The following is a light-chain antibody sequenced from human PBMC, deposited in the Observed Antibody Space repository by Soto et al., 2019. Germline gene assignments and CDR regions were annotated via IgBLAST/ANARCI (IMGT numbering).Light chain of an antibody. CDR2: EVR. J-gene: IGLJ3*02. CDR3: SSYTGSSTPWV. V-gene: IGLV2-14*01. Sequence: QSALTQPASVSGSPGQSITISCTGTSSDVGGYNYVSWYQQHPGKAPKLMIYEVRNRPAGVSNRFSGSKSGNTASLTSSGLQAEDEADYYCSSYTGSSTPWVFGGGTKLTVL. CDR1: SSDVGGYNY.